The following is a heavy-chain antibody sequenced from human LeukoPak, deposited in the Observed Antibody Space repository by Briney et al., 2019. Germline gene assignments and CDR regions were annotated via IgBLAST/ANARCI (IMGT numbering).Heavy chain of an antibody. J-gene: IGHJ5*02. V-gene: IGHV1-2*02. Sequence: ASVKVSCKASGYTFTGYYMHWVRQAPGQGLEWMGWINPNSGGANYAQKFQGRVTMTRDTSISTAYMELSRLRSDDTAVYYCARDPSDIVVVPATNEEMDWFDPWGQGTLVTVSS. CDR2: INPNSGGA. D-gene: IGHD2-2*01. CDR1: GYTFTGYY. CDR3: ARDPSDIVVVPATNEEMDWFDP.